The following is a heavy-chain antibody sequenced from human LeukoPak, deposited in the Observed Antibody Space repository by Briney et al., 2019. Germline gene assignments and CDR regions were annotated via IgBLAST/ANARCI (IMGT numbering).Heavy chain of an antibody. J-gene: IGHJ4*02. CDR1: GFTFSSYA. CDR3: ARDRRLVPAAALDY. Sequence: GGSLRLSCAASGFTFSSYAMHWVRQAPGKGLEWVAVISYDGSNKYYADSVKGRSTISRDNSKNTLYLQMNSLRAEDTAVYYCARDRRLVPAAALDYWGQGTLVTVSS. D-gene: IGHD2-2*01. V-gene: IGHV3-30-3*01. CDR2: ISYDGSNK.